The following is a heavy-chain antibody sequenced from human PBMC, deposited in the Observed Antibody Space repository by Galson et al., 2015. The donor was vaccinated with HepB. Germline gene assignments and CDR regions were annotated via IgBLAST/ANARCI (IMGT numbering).Heavy chain of an antibody. CDR3: ARVKYCSSTICYWNYYYYMDV. D-gene: IGHD2-2*01. V-gene: IGHV1-18*01. CDR1: GYTFTDFG. Sequence: SVKVSCKASGYTFTDFGISWVRQAPGQGLEWMGWISPYTGNTNYAQYLQGRVSVTADTSTSTAYMELRSLRSDDTAVYYCARVKYCSSTICYWNYYYYMDVWGKGTTVSVSS. J-gene: IGHJ6*03. CDR2: ISPYTGNT.